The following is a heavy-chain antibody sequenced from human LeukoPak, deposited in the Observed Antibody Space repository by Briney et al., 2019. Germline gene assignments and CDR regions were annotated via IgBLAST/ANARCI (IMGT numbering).Heavy chain of an antibody. CDR3: AKGAVGSSWPRRDYFDY. CDR1: GFTFSSYA. J-gene: IGHJ4*02. Sequence: PGGSLRLSCAASGFTFSSYAMSWVRQAPGKGLEWVSAISGSGGSTYYADSVKGRFTISRDNSKNTLYLQMNSLRAEDTAVYYCAKGAVGSSWPRRDYFDYWGQGTLVTVSS. D-gene: IGHD6-13*01. CDR2: ISGSGGST. V-gene: IGHV3-23*01.